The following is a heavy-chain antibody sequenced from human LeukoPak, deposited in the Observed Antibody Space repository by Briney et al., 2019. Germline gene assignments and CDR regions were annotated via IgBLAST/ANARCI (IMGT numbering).Heavy chain of an antibody. CDR3: ARSEQQLVPNWFDP. D-gene: IGHD6-13*01. CDR1: GGSISSSSYY. Sequence: SETLSLTCTVSGGSISSSSYYWGWIRQPPGKRLEWIGSMYYSGSTYYNSSLKSRVTISVDTSKNQFSLKLSSVTAADTAVYYCARSEQQLVPNWFDPWGQGTLVTVSS. V-gene: IGHV4-39*07. CDR2: MYYSGST. J-gene: IGHJ5*02.